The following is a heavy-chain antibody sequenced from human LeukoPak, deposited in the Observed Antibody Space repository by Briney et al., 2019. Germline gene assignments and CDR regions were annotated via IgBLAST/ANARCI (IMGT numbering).Heavy chain of an antibody. CDR3: AKHDTLFGAAHYYMDV. Sequence: SETLSLTCTVSGGSISTYYWSWIRQPPGKGLEWIGYIYISGNTKYNPSLESRVTISLDTSKNHFSLNLSSVTAADTAVYYCAKHDTLFGAAHYYMDVWGKGTTVTVSS. CDR2: IYISGNT. CDR1: GGSISTYY. J-gene: IGHJ6*03. V-gene: IGHV4-4*09. D-gene: IGHD3-3*01.